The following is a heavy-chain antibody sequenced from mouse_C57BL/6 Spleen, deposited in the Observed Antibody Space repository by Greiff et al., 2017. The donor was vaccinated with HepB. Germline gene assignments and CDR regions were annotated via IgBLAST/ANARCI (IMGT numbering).Heavy chain of an antibody. J-gene: IGHJ4*01. Sequence: EVKVVESGGGLVQPGGSLKLSCAASGFTFSDYYMYWVRQTPEKRLEWVAYISNGGGSTYYPDTVKGRFSISRDNAKNTLYLQMSRLKSEDTAMYYCAIYPGAMDYWGQGTSVTVSS. V-gene: IGHV5-12*01. CDR2: ISNGGGST. D-gene: IGHD2-1*01. CDR1: GFTFSDYY. CDR3: AIYPGAMDY.